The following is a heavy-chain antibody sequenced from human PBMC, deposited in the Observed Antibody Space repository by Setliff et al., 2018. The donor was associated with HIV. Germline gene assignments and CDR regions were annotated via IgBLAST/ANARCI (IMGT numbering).Heavy chain of an antibody. CDR1: GGNFNSYT. J-gene: IGHJ3*02. Sequence: ASVKVSCKASGGNFNSYTISWVRQAPGQGLEWMGWINPKSDGTNYAQKFQGRVAMTRDTSTSTVYMELSSLRSEDTAVYYCSSAGAWQRNALDIWGQGTMVTVSS. CDR3: SSAGAWQRNALDI. D-gene: IGHD5-12*01. V-gene: IGHV1-2*02. CDR2: INPKSDGT.